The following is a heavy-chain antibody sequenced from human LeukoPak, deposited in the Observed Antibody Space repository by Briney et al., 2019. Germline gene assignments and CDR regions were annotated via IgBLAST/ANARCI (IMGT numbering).Heavy chain of an antibody. CDR2: ISGGGGAT. CDR3: GKSQEDDNSGYYYSNFDC. J-gene: IGHJ4*02. Sequence: GGSLRLSCAASGFTFSSYAMSWVRQAPGKGREWVSAISGGGGATYYADSVKGRFTISRDHSRNTLYLQMNSLGAEDTAVYYCGKSQEDDNSGYYYSNFDCWGQGTLVTVSS. V-gene: IGHV3-23*01. CDR1: GFTFSSYA. D-gene: IGHD3-22*01.